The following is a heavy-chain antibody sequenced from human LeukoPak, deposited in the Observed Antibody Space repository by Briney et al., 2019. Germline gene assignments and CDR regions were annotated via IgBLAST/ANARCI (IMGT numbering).Heavy chain of an antibody. CDR1: GGTFSSYA. Sequence: SVKVSCKASGGTFSSYAISWVRQAPGQGLEWMGRIIPILGIANYAQKFQGRVTITADRSTSTAYMELSSLRSEDTAVYYCASVLSGIAVAGSFDPWGQGTLVTVSS. V-gene: IGHV1-69*04. D-gene: IGHD6-19*01. CDR2: IIPILGIA. J-gene: IGHJ5*02. CDR3: ASVLSGIAVAGSFDP.